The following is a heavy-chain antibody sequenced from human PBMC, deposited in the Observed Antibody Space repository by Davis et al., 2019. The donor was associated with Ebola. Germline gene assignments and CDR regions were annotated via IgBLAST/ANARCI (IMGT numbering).Heavy chain of an antibody. Sequence: ASVKVSCKASGYTFTNYALYWVRQAPGQSLEWLGWISAGNGNTKYSQKFQGRVTITMDTSATTAFMDLHSLTSEDTAVYFCVRWPTNTTCLLDHWGQGTLVTVSS. J-gene: IGHJ4*02. CDR1: GYTFTNYA. CDR3: VRWPTNTTCLLDH. D-gene: IGHD5/OR15-5a*01. V-gene: IGHV1-3*01. CDR2: ISAGNGNT.